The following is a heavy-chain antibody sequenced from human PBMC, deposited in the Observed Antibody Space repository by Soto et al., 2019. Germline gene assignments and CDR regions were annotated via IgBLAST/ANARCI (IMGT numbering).Heavy chain of an antibody. V-gene: IGHV1-18*01. D-gene: IGHD2-15*01. CDR3: ARDFLPGEVTLLLWRADY. Sequence: ASVKVSCKASGYTFTSYGISWVRQAPGQGLEWMGWISAYNGNTNYAQKLQGRVTMTTDTSTSTAYMELRSLRSDDTAVYYCARDFLPGEVTLLLWRADYWGQGTLVTVSS. CDR2: ISAYNGNT. CDR1: GYTFTSYG. J-gene: IGHJ4*02.